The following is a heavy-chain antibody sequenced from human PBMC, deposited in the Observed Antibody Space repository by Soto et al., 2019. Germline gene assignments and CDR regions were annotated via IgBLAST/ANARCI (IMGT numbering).Heavy chain of an antibody. V-gene: IGHV4-30-4*01. D-gene: IGHD1-26*01. CDR2: VYYSGTT. J-gene: IGHJ4*02. CDR3: VTVNLVGAAYYFDY. CDR1: GGSIRNGDYY. Sequence: SSETLSLTCTVSGGSIRNGDYYWGWIRQPPGKGLEWIGYVYYSGTTYSHPSLNSRVSISVDTSENQFSLRLTSVTAADTAVYYCVTVNLVGAAYYFDYWGPGTLVTVSS.